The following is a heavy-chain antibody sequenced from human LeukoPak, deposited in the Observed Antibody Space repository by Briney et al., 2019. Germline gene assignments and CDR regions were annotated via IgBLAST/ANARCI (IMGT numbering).Heavy chain of an antibody. CDR1: GGSISSHY. D-gene: IGHD5-18*01. V-gene: IGHV4-59*11. CDR3: AKWVYSYGYGGLRNDY. J-gene: IGHJ4*02. Sequence: SETLSLTCTVSGGSISSHYWSWIRQPPGKGLEWIGYIYYSGSTNYNPSLKSRVTISVDTSKNQFSLKLSSVTAADTAVYYCAKWVYSYGYGGLRNDYWGQGTLVTVYS. CDR2: IYYSGST.